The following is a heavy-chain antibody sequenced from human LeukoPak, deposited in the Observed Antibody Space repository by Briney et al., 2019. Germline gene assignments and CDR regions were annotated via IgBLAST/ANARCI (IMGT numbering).Heavy chain of an antibody. J-gene: IGHJ6*03. V-gene: IGHV3-23*01. CDR3: AKAPPGYPHFMDV. D-gene: IGHD2-2*01. Sequence: GGSLRLSCAASGLTLTNYVMTWVRQAPGKGLQWVSTISGSGVSTYYADPVKGRFTISRDNSGSTLYLQMNSLRAEDTAVYYCAKAPPGYPHFMDVWGKGTTVTVSS. CDR2: ISGSGVST. CDR1: GLTLTNYV.